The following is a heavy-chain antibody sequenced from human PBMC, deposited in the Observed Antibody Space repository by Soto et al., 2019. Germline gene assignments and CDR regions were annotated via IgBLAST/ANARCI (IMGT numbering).Heavy chain of an antibody. V-gene: IGHV1-69*06. CDR2: IIPIFGTA. Sequence: GASVKVSCKASGGTFSSYAISWVRQAPGQGLEWMGGIIPIFGTANYAQKFQGRVTITADKSTSTAYMELSSLRSEDTAVYYCARKSGQQAPFDYWGQGTLVTVSS. J-gene: IGHJ4*02. CDR3: ARKSGQQAPFDY. D-gene: IGHD6-13*01. CDR1: GGTFSSYA.